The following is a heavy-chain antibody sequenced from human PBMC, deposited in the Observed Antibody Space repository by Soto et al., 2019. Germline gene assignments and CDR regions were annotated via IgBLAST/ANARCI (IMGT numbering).Heavy chain of an antibody. J-gene: IGHJ4*02. CDR1: GYTLTSCY. V-gene: IGHV1-46*03. Sequence: QVQLVQSGAEVKKPGASVRVSCKASGYTLTSCYRHWVLQAPGQGLKWMATVNPTGGSTKYAQKSQSRNTVTFHTSTRTVCMELNSPRDEDTAVYYCARHLAAGDSWGQGTLVTVSA. CDR3: ARHLAAGDS. CDR2: VNPTGGST. D-gene: IGHD3-3*02.